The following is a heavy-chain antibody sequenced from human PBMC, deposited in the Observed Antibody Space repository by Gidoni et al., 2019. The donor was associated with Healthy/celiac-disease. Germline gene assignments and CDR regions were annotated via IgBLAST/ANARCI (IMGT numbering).Heavy chain of an antibody. CDR1: GYTFTSYG. D-gene: IGHD2-15*01. J-gene: IGHJ6*02. CDR3: ARDLEVVAATVYYGMDV. V-gene: IGHV1-18*01. Sequence: QVQLVQSGAEVKKPGASVKVSCKASGYTFTSYGISWVRQAPGQGLEWMGWISAYNGNTNYAQKLQVRVTMTTATSTSTAYMELRSLRSDDTAVYYCARDLEVVAATVYYGMDVWGQGTTVTVSS. CDR2: ISAYNGNT.